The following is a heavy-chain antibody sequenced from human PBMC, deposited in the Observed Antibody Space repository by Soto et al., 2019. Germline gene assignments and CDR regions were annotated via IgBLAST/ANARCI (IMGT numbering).Heavy chain of an antibody. CDR1: GGSISSGGYS. CDR2: IYHSGST. D-gene: IGHD6-13*01. Sequence: PSETLSLTCAVSGGSISSGGYSWNWIRQPPGKGLEWVGYIYHSGSTYYNPTLKSRVTISVDRSKNQFPLKLISVTAADTAVYYCARAEQQFIPHAFDIWGQGTMVTVSS. CDR3: ARAEQQFIPHAFDI. V-gene: IGHV4-30-2*01. J-gene: IGHJ3*02.